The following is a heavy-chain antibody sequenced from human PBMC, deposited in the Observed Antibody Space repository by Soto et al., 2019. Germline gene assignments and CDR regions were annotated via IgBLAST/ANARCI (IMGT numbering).Heavy chain of an antibody. Sequence: QITLKESGPTLVKPTQTLTLTCSFSGFSLSTTGVAVGWIRQPPGKALECLVLIFWDDGKRYSPSLKSRLTITRDTSKNQVVLTMTDMDPVDTATYYCAHRVDYRGSWNTGYFDYWGQGTLVTVSS. J-gene: IGHJ4*02. CDR3: AHRVDYRGSWNTGYFDY. CDR2: IFWDDGK. D-gene: IGHD2-15*01. V-gene: IGHV2-5*02. CDR1: GFSLSTTGVA.